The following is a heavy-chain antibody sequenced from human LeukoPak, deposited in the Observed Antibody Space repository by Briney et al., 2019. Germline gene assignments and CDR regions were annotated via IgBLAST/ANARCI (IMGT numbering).Heavy chain of an antibody. D-gene: IGHD6-19*01. CDR1: GFTFNTFG. Sequence: PGGSLRLSCAASGFTFNTFGMHWVRQAPGKGLEWMTYIRFDGSSKDYADSVQGRFTISRDNSKNMLYLQMNSLRPEDTAVYYCARDTVAGTWEFDYWGQGTLVTVSS. CDR2: IRFDGSSK. CDR3: ARDTVAGTWEFDY. J-gene: IGHJ4*02. V-gene: IGHV3-30*02.